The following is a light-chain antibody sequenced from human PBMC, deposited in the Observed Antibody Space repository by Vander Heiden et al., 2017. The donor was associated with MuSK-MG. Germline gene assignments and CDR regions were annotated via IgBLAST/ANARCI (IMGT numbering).Light chain of an antibody. V-gene: IGKV1-39*01. CDR3: QQQYNTPFT. CDR1: QNINKA. CDR2: FAS. Sequence: DIQSTQSPSSLSSSVGDRVTITCQTSQNINKALNWYQQKAGTAPKLLIFFASNLESGVPSRFSGSGSGTDFTLTISSLQPEDCATYYCQQQYNTPFTFGPGTKVKIK. J-gene: IGKJ3*01.